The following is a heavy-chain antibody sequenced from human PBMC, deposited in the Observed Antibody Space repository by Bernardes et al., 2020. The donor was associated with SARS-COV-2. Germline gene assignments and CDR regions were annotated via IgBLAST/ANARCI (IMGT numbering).Heavy chain of an antibody. Sequence: SETLSLTCSVSGGSVSDLNYFWSWVRQSPGKGLEWIGSKSAGGASFYSPSLKRRVTMSVDTSKNQFSLLMTSVTAADAAVYYCARHSRVALVVAVTRFDFWGQGTLLTVSS. CDR2: KSAGGAS. V-gene: IGHV4-39*01. J-gene: IGHJ4*02. CDR3: ARHSRVALVVAVTRFDF. CDR1: GGSVSDLNYF. D-gene: IGHD2-8*02.